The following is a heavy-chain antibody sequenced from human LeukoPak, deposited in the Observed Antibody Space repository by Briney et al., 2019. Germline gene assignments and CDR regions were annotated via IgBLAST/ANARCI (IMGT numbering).Heavy chain of an antibody. D-gene: IGHD4-23*01. CDR2: IYSGGST. CDR3: ASLYYGGNNFDY. J-gene: IGHJ4*02. V-gene: IGHV3-66*01. CDR1: KFTLNSKY. Sequence: GWSLRLSCAASKFTLNSKYMRWLRQAPGKGLEWVSVIYSGGSTHYADSVKGIFTISRDNSKNTLYLQMNSLRAEDTAVYYCASLYYGGNNFDYWGQGTLVTVSS.